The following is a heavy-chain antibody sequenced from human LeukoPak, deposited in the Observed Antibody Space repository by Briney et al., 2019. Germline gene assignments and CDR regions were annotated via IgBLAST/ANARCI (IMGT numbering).Heavy chain of an antibody. Sequence: ASVKVSCKASGYTFTSYYMHWVRQAPGQGLEWMGIINPSGGSTSYAQEFQGRITMTRDTSTSTVYMELSNLRSEDTAVYYCAIGFYGDYDPVGVPWFDPWGQGTLVTVSS. CDR2: INPSGGST. CDR1: GYTFTSYY. D-gene: IGHD4-17*01. J-gene: IGHJ5*02. CDR3: AIGFYGDYDPVGVPWFDP. V-gene: IGHV1-46*01.